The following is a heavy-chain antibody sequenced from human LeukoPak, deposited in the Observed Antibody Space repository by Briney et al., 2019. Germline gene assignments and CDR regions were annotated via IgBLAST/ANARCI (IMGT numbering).Heavy chain of an antibody. Sequence: SQTLSLTCAISGDSVSSNSAAWNWIRQSPSRGLEWLGRTYYRSKWHNDYAVSVKSRITINPDTSKNQFSLQLNSVTPEDTAVYYCARDSPGSGSLRYYGMDVWGQGTTVTVSS. CDR3: ARDSPGSGSLRYYGMDV. CDR2: TYYRSKWHN. V-gene: IGHV6-1*01. D-gene: IGHD3-3*01. J-gene: IGHJ6*02. CDR1: GDSVSSNSAA.